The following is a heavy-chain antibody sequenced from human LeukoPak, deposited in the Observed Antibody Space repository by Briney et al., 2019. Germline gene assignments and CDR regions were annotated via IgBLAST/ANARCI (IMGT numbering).Heavy chain of an antibody. J-gene: IGHJ4*02. CDR2: ISYDGSNK. D-gene: IGHD6-13*01. Sequence: GRSLRLSCAASGFTFSSYGMHWVRQAPGKGLEWVAVISYDGSNKYYADSVKGRFTISRDNSKNTLYLQMNSLRAEDTAVYYCARDEVRIAAATNFDYWGQGTLVTVSS. V-gene: IGHV3-30*03. CDR1: GFTFSSYG. CDR3: ARDEVRIAAATNFDY.